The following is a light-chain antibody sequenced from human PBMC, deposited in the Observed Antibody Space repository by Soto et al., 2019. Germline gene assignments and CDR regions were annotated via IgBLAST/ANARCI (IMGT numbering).Light chain of an antibody. CDR2: SAS. CDR1: PGISSS. V-gene: IGKV1-27*01. Sequence: DIQLTQSPSSLSASVGDRVTITCRVSPGISSSLNWYRQNPGQVPKLLIYSASNLQSGVPSRFRGSGSGTDVTLTISSLQPEEGATYYGQRTYNAPPLFGQGTKLEIK. J-gene: IGKJ2*01. CDR3: QRTYNAPPL.